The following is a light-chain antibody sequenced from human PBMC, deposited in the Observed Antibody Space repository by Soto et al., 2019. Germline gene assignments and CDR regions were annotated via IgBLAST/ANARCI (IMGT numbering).Light chain of an antibody. CDR2: KAS. Sequence: DIQMTQSPSTLSSSVGDIFTITCGASQSISVWLAWYQQKAGKAPNLLIYKASRLESGVPSRFSGSGSGTEFTLTISSLQSEDFAVYYCQQYNNWPPITFGQGTRLEIK. CDR1: QSISVW. V-gene: IGKV1-5*03. J-gene: IGKJ5*01. CDR3: QQYNNWPPIT.